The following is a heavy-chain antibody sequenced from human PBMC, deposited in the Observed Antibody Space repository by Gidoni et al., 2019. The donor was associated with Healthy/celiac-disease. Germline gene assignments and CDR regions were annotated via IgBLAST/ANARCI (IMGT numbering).Heavy chain of an antibody. CDR2: INHSGST. CDR3: ARGEFDWLLWFDY. J-gene: IGHJ4*02. CDR1: GGSFSGYY. Sequence: QVQLQQWGAGLLKPSETLSLPCAVYGGSFSGYYWRWIRQPPGKGLEWIGEINHSGSTNYNPSLKSRVTISVDTSKNQFSLKRSSVTAADTAVYYCARGEFDWLLWFDYWGQGTLVTVSS. D-gene: IGHD3-9*01. V-gene: IGHV4-34*01.